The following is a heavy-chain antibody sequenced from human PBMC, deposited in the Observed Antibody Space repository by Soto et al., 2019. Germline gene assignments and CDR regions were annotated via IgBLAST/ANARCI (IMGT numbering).Heavy chain of an antibody. J-gene: IGHJ4*02. CDR2: ITTTGDSK. D-gene: IGHD1-26*01. CDR3: GRDLRWEVPKGDCDF. Sequence: GGSLRLSCAVSGLSFSSSAMNWVRQAPGKALEWVAFITTTGDSKYYADSVKGRFTISRDNAKNSLFLQMNRLRAEDTGVYFCGRDLRWEVPKGDCDFWGQGTLVAVAS. CDR1: GLSFSSSA. V-gene: IGHV3-21*01.